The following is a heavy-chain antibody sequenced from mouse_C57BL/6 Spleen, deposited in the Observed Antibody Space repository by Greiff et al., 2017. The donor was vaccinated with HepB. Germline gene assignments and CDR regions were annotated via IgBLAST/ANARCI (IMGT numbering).Heavy chain of an antibody. D-gene: IGHD1-1*02. CDR1: GFTFSSYA. V-gene: IGHV5-9-1*02. CDR3: TRDQGYGPNYYAMDY. Sequence: EVKVVESGEGLVKPGGSLKLSCAASGFTFSSYAMSWVRQTPEKRLEWVAYISSGGDYIYYADTVKGRFTISRDNARNTLYLQMSSLKSEDTAMYYCTRDQGYGPNYYAMDYWGQGTSVTVSS. CDR2: ISSGGDYI. J-gene: IGHJ4*01.